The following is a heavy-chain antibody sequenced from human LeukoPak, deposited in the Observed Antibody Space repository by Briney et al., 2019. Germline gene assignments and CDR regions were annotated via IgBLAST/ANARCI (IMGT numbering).Heavy chain of an antibody. CDR3: ARESGSRSYYYYMDV. D-gene: IGHD2-2*01. V-gene: IGHV3-21*06. CDR2: ISSTSSYI. CDR1: GFTFSSYT. Sequence: PGGSLRLSCAASGFTFSSYTINWVRQAPGKGLEWVSSISSTSSYIYYADSVKGRFTISRDNAKNSLYLQMNSLRAEDTAVYYCARESGSRSYYYYMDVWGKGTTVTVSS. J-gene: IGHJ6*03.